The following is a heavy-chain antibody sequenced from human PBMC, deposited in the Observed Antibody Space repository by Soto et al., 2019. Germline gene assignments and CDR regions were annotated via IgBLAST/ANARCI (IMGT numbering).Heavy chain of an antibody. Sequence: ASVKVSCKASGYTFTSYAMHWVRQAPGQRLEWMGWINAGNGNTKYSQKFQGRVTITRDTSASTAYMELSSLRSEDTAVYYCARSGYSSSWYYYGMDVWGQGTTVNVSS. CDR3: ARSGYSSSWYYYGMDV. CDR1: GYTFTSYA. V-gene: IGHV1-3*01. CDR2: INAGNGNT. D-gene: IGHD6-13*01. J-gene: IGHJ6*02.